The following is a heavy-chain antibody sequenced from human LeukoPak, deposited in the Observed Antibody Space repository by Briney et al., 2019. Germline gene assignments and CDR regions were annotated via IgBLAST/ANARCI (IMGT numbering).Heavy chain of an antibody. V-gene: IGHV3-21*01. D-gene: IGHD2-2*02. J-gene: IGHJ5*02. Sequence: AGGSLRLSCAASGITLSSYNMNWVRQAPGKGLEWVSSITSSSTYIYYADSVKGRFTMSRDNAKNSVYLEMNSLRAEDTAVYYCAKDTYPGIFDPWGQGTLVTVSS. CDR3: AKDTYPGIFDP. CDR1: GITLSSYN. CDR2: ITSSSTYI.